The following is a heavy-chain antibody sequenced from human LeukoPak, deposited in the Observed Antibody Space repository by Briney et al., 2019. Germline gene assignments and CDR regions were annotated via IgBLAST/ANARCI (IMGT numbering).Heavy chain of an antibody. CDR1: GGSISSYY. CDR3: ARDMDIVVVPAASRYYYYYGMDV. J-gene: IGHJ6*02. V-gene: IGHV4-59*12. CDR2: IYYSGST. Sequence: SETLSLTCTVSGGSISSYYWSWIRQPPGKGLEWIGYIYYSGSTNYNPSLKSRVTISVDTSKNQFSLKLSSVTAADTAVYYCARDMDIVVVPAASRYYYYYGMDVWGQGTTVTVSS. D-gene: IGHD2-2*03.